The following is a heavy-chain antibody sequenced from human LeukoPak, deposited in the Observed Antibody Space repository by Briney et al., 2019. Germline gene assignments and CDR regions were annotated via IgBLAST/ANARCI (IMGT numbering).Heavy chain of an antibody. D-gene: IGHD3-10*01. Sequence: GGSLRLSCAASGFTFSSYSMNWVRQAPGKGLEWVAFIHYDGSNKYYADSVKGRFTISRDNSKNTLYLQMHSLTPEDTAVYYCAKDRGIFYTWSGNDAFDIWGQGTMVTVSS. CDR1: GFTFSSYS. CDR3: AKDRGIFYTWSGNDAFDI. CDR2: IHYDGSNK. J-gene: IGHJ3*02. V-gene: IGHV3-30*02.